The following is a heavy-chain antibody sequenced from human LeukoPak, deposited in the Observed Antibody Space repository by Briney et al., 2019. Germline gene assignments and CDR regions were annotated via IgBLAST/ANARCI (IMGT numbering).Heavy chain of an antibody. CDR1: GFAVSNAW. D-gene: IGHD4-11*01. J-gene: IGHJ4*02. V-gene: IGHV4-59*08. Sequence: GSLRLSCAASGFAVSNAWMSWVRQAPGKGLEWIGYIYYSGSTNYNPSLKSRVTISVDTSKNQFSLKLSSVTAADTAVYYCARGDYTGSFDYWGQGTLVTVSS. CDR2: IYYSGST. CDR3: ARGDYTGSFDY.